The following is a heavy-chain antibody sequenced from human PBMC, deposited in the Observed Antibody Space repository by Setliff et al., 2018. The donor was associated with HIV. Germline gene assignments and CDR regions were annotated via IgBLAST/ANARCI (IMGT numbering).Heavy chain of an antibody. V-gene: IGHV3-7*01. CDR3: ARSDWYHGSGSHDY. D-gene: IGHD3-10*01. CDR2: IKQDGSEK. J-gene: IGHJ4*02. CDR1: GFPFSSYW. Sequence: GSLRLSCAASGFPFSSYWMSWVRQAPGKGLEWVANIKQDGSEKYYVDSVRGRFTISRDNAKNSLYLQMNSLRVEDTALYYCARSDWYHGSGSHDYWGQGTLVTVSS.